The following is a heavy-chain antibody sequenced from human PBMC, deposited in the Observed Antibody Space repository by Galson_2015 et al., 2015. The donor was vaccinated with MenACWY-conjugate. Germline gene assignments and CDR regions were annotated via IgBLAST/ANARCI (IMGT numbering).Heavy chain of an antibody. CDR2: IDWDEAE. CDR1: GFSLSTAGMC. J-gene: IGHJ6*03. D-gene: IGHD2-8*02. CDR3: ARLKRFTGYFYYYYIDV. V-gene: IGHV2-70*11. Sequence: PALVKPTQTLTLTCSFSGFSLSTAGMCVSWIRQTPGKALEWLARIDWDEAEYYSTSLKTRLSISKDTANNQGVLAMTNMDPVDTATYYCARLKRFTGYFYYYYIDVWGKGTAVTVSS.